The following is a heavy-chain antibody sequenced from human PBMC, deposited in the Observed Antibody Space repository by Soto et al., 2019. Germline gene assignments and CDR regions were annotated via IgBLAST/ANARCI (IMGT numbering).Heavy chain of an antibody. Sequence: SETLSLTCTVSGGSISSGDYYWSWIRQPPGKGLEWIGYIYYSGSTYYNPSPKSRVTISVDTSKNQFSLKLSSVTAADTAVYYCARAHYDFWSGYSPVGFDPWGQGTLVTVSS. D-gene: IGHD3-3*01. J-gene: IGHJ5*02. V-gene: IGHV4-30-4*01. CDR3: ARAHYDFWSGYSPVGFDP. CDR1: GGSISSGDYY. CDR2: IYYSGST.